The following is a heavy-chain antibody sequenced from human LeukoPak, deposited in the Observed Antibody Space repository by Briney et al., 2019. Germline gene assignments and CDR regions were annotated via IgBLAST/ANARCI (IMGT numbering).Heavy chain of an antibody. D-gene: IGHD5-18*01. CDR1: GYRYTSYW. CDR2: IYPGDSDT. CDR3: ARSDTAMGDYFDY. V-gene: IGHV5-51*01. Sequence: GESLKISCKGSGYRYTSYWIGWVRQMPGKGLEWMGIIYPGDSDTRYSPSLQGQVTISADKSITTAYLQWSSLKASDTAMYYCARSDTAMGDYFDYWGQGTPVTVSS. J-gene: IGHJ4*02.